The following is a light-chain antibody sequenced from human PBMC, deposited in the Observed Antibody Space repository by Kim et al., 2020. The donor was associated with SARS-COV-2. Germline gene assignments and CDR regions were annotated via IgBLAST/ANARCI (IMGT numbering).Light chain of an antibody. V-gene: IGKV3-11*01. CDR3: QQRNNWPLT. CDR1: QSVSIY. Sequence: EIVLTQSPATLSLSPGERATLSCRASQSVSIYLAWYQQKPGQAPRLLIYDASNRATGIPARFTGSGSGTDFSLTISSLEPEDFAVYYSQQRNNWPLTFGGGTKVVIK. CDR2: DAS. J-gene: IGKJ4*01.